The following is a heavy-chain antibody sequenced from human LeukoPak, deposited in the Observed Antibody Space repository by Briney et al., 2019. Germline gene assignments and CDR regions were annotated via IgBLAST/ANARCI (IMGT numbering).Heavy chain of an antibody. J-gene: IGHJ3*02. D-gene: IGHD3-22*01. Sequence: GGSLRLSCAASGFTFSSYAVSWVRQAPGKGLEWVSAITATGGSTYYAASVKGRFTVSRDNSKNTLYLQMNSLRAEDTAVYYCAKDSSGYYFVGNDAFDIWGQGTMVTVSS. CDR2: ITATGGST. CDR3: AKDSSGYYFVGNDAFDI. CDR1: GFTFSSYA. V-gene: IGHV3-23*01.